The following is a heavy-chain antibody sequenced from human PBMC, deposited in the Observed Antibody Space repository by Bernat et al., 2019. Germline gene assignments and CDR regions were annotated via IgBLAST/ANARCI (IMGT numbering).Heavy chain of an antibody. Sequence: QLQLQESGPGLVKPSETLSLTCTVSGGSISSSSYYWGWIRQPPGKGLEWIGSIYYSGSTYYNPSLKSRVTISVDTSKNQFSLKLSSVTAADTAVYYCARRGFSSGWYPPIIDYWGQGTLGTVSS. CDR3: ARRGFSSGWYPPIIDY. CDR1: GGSISSSSYY. J-gene: IGHJ4*02. V-gene: IGHV4-39*01. D-gene: IGHD6-19*01. CDR2: IYYSGST.